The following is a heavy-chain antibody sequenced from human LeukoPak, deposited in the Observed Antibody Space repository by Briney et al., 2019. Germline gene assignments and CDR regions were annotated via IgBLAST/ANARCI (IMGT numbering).Heavy chain of an antibody. CDR3: ARGYYGSGSYYDY. CDR1: GGSISSYY. J-gene: IGHJ4*02. Sequence: SETLSLTCTASGGSISSYYWSWIRQPPGKGLEWIGYIYYSGSTNYNPSLKSRVTISVDTSKNQFSLKLSSVTAADTAVYYCARGYYGSGSYYDYWGQGTLVTVSS. D-gene: IGHD3-10*01. V-gene: IGHV4-59*01. CDR2: IYYSGST.